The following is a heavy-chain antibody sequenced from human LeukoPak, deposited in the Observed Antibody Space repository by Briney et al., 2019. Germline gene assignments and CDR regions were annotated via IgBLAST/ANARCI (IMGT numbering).Heavy chain of an antibody. J-gene: IGHJ5*02. Sequence: SQTLSLTCTVSGGSISSGDYYWSWIRQPPGKGLEWIGYIYYSGSTYYNPSLKSRVTISVDTSKNQFSLKLSSVTAADTAVYYCARDRGRGILTGYYYNWFDPWGQGTLVTVSS. CDR3: ARDRGRGILTGYYYNWFDP. D-gene: IGHD3-9*01. CDR1: GGSISSGDYY. V-gene: IGHV4-30-4*01. CDR2: IYYSGST.